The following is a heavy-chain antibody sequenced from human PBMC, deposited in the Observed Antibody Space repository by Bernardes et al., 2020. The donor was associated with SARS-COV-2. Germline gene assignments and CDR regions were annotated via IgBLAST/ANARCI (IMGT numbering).Heavy chain of an antibody. J-gene: IGHJ6*02. Sequence: ASVKVSCKASGYTFTGNYMHWVRQAPGQGLEWMGWINPNSGGTNYAQKFQGWVTMTRDTSISTAYMELSRLRSDDTAVYYCARAGSYGYYYYYGMDVWGQGTTVTVSS. CDR1: GYTFTGNY. D-gene: IGHD3-10*01. V-gene: IGHV1-2*04. CDR2: INPNSGGT. CDR3: ARAGSYGYYYYYGMDV.